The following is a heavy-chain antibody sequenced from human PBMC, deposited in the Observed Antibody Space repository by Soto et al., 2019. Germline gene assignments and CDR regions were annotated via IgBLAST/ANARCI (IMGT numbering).Heavy chain of an antibody. CDR1: GYTFTSYY. Sequence: ASVKVSCKASGYTFTSYYMHWVRQAPGQGLEWMGIINPSGGSTSYAQKFQGRVTMTRDTSTSTVYMELSSLRSEDTAVYYCARKQPYYYGSGRTDKTKYYYGMDVWGQGTTVTVSS. V-gene: IGHV1-46*01. J-gene: IGHJ6*02. CDR3: ARKQPYYYGSGRTDKTKYYYGMDV. CDR2: INPSGGST. D-gene: IGHD3-10*01.